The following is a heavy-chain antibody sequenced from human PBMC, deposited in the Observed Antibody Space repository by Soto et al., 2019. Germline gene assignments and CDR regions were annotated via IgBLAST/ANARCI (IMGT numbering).Heavy chain of an antibody. Sequence: ASETLSLTCTVSGGSISSVGYYWSWIRQHPGKGLEWIGYIYYSGSTYYNPSLKSRVTISVDTSKNQFSLKLSSVTAADTAVYYCARVGCSSTSCYVDYWGQGTLVTVSS. CDR2: IYYSGST. CDR1: GGSISSVGYY. J-gene: IGHJ4*02. CDR3: ARVGCSSTSCYVDY. D-gene: IGHD2-2*01. V-gene: IGHV4-31*03.